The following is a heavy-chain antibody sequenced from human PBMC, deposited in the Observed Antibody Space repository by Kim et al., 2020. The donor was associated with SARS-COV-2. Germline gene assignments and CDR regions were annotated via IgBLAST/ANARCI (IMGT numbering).Heavy chain of an antibody. Sequence: SLKSRPTISIDTSKNQFSLKLRFVTAADTAVYYCARDPYCSAGSCYPFDYWGQGTLVTVSS. D-gene: IGHD2-15*01. J-gene: IGHJ4*02. V-gene: IGHV4-61*02. CDR3: ARDPYCSAGSCYPFDY.